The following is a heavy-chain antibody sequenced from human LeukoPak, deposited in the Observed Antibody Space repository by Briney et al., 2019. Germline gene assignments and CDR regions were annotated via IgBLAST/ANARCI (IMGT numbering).Heavy chain of an antibody. CDR1: GDSISSGRNY. J-gene: IGHJ5*02. CDR2: IYSSGNT. D-gene: IGHD3-10*01. CDR3: ARDGGEMVRGPLSFDP. Sequence: SETLSLTCSVSGDSISSGRNYWGWIRQSPGKGLEWIASIYSSGNTHSNPSLKSRVTISVDTSKNQFSLKLSSVTAADTAVYYCARDGGEMVRGPLSFDPWGQGTLVTVSS. V-gene: IGHV4-39*07.